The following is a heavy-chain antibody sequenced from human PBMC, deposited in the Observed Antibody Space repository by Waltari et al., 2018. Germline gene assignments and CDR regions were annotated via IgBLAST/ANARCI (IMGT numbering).Heavy chain of an antibody. CDR2: IIPIFGTA. V-gene: IGHV1-69*01. Sequence: QVQLVQSGAGVKKPGSSVKVSCKASGGTFSSYAISWVRQAPGPGFEWMGGIIPIFGTANYAQKFQGRVTITADESTSTAYMELSSLRSEDTAVYYCARVMITFGGVIPRSAAFDIWGQGTMVTVSS. CDR3: ARVMITFGGVIPRSAAFDI. D-gene: IGHD3-16*02. CDR1: GGTFSSYA. J-gene: IGHJ3*02.